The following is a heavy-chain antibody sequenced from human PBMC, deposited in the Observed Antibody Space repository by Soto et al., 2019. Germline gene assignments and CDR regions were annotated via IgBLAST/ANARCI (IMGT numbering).Heavy chain of an antibody. V-gene: IGHV3-11*01. CDR2: INNGGTII. J-gene: IGHJ4*02. CDR3: ARGGRVYGEHD. D-gene: IGHD4-17*01. Sequence: QVHLVESGGGLVQPGGSLRLSCEGSNFTFSASYMSWVRQAPGKGLEWIAYINNGGTIIYYADSVRGRFTISRDNAKNTVFLQMRSLTVEDTAVYFCARGGRVYGEHDWGQGTQVTVSS. CDR1: NFTFSASY.